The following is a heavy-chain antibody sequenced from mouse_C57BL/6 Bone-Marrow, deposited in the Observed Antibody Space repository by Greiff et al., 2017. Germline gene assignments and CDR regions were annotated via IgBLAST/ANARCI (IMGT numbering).Heavy chain of an antibody. Sequence: VKLVESGPGLVQPSQSLSITCTVSGFSLTSYGVHWVRQSPGKGLAWLGVLWSGGCTDYNAAFISNLSISKVTSKSPVFFKMTSLQADDTAIYYCARKGGYSNLCAYWGQGTLVTVAA. J-gene: IGHJ3*01. CDR1: GFSLTSYG. D-gene: IGHD2-5*01. CDR2: LWSGGCT. CDR3: ARKGGYSNLCAY. V-gene: IGHV2-2*01.